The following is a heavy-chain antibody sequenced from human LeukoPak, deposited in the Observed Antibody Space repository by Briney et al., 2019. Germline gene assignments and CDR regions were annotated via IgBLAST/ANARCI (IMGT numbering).Heavy chain of an antibody. V-gene: IGHV1-2*02. CDR1: GYTFTGYY. J-gene: IGHJ5*02. CDR2: INPNSGGT. D-gene: IGHD4-17*01. Sequence: GESLKISCKASGYTFTGYYMHWVRQAPGQGLEWMGWINPNSGGTNYAQKFQGRVTMTRDTSISTAYMELSRLRSDDTAVYYCAACDYALGFDPWGQGTLVTVSS. CDR3: AACDYALGFDP.